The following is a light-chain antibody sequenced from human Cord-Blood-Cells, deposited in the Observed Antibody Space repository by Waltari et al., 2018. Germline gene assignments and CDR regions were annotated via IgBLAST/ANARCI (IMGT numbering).Light chain of an antibody. J-gene: IGLJ2*01. CDR3: QSYDSSLSGFLV. CDR1: SSNIGAGYV. V-gene: IGLV1-40*01. Sequence: QSVLTQPPSVSGAPGQRVTISCTGSSSNIGAGYVLHWYQQLPGTAPKLLIYGNSNRPSGVPDRFFGSKSGTSASLAITGLQAEDEADYYCQSYDSSLSGFLVFGGGTKLTVL. CDR2: GNS.